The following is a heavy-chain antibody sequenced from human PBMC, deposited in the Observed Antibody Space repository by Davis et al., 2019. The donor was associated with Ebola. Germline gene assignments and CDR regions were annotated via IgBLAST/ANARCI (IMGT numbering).Heavy chain of an antibody. CDR2: ISSSSSTI. CDR1: GFTFSSYS. J-gene: IGHJ6*02. D-gene: IGHD6-13*01. CDR3: ARARYSSSWPRCLGV. Sequence: GGSLRLSCAASGFTFSSYSMNWVRQAPGKGLEWVSYISSSSSTIYYADSVKGRFTISRDNAKNSLYLQMNSLRDEDTAVYYCARARYSSSWPRCLGVWGQGTTVTVSS. V-gene: IGHV3-48*02.